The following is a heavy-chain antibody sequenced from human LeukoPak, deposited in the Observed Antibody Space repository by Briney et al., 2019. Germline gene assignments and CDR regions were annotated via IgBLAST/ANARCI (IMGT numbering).Heavy chain of an antibody. CDR2: ISGSGGST. V-gene: IGHV3-23*01. Sequence: GGSLRLSCVASGFTFKSAWMSWVRQAPGKGLEWVSAISGSGGSTYYADSVKGRFTISRDNSKNTLYLQMNSLRAEDTAVYYCAKDREIKHGTGLDYWGQGTLVTVSS. CDR3: AKDREIKHGTGLDY. J-gene: IGHJ4*02. CDR1: GFTFKSAW. D-gene: IGHD2-8*02.